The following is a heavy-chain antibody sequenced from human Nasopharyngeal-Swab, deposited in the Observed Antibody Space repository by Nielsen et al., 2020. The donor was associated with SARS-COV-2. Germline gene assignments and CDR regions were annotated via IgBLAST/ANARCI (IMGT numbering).Heavy chain of an antibody. CDR3: ARDYWSIAAAGTPGY. D-gene: IGHD6-13*01. Sequence: WIRQPPGKGLEWVAVIWYDGSNKYYADSVKGRFTISRDNSKNTLYLQMNSLRAEDTAVYYCARDYWSIAAAGTPGYWGQGTLVTVSS. CDR2: IWYDGSNK. J-gene: IGHJ4*02. V-gene: IGHV3-33*01.